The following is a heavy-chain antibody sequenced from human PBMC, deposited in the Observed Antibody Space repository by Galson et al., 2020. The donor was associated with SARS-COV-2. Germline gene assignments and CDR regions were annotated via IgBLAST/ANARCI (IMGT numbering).Heavy chain of an antibody. Sequence: GGSLRLSCAASGFTFSSYAMHWVRQAPGKGLEWVAVISHDGVSNHYGDSVKGRFTISRDNSKNTLYLQVNSLRAEDTAVYYCARDYDISTGYFRGLFDYWGQGILVTVSS. CDR2: ISHDGVSN. V-gene: IGHV3-30-3*01. D-gene: IGHD3-9*01. J-gene: IGHJ4*02. CDR3: ARDYDISTGYFRGLFDY. CDR1: GFTFSSYA.